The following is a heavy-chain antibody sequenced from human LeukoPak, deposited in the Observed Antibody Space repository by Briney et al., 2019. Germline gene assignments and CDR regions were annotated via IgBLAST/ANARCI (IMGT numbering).Heavy chain of an antibody. CDR2: INPNSGGT. Sequence: VASVKVSCKVSGYTLTELSMHWVRQAHGQGLEWMGWINPNSGGTNYAQKFQGRVTMTRDTSISTAYMELSRLRSDDTAVYYCARGYQRIQLWYALGYWGQGTLVTVSS. D-gene: IGHD5-18*01. V-gene: IGHV1-2*02. J-gene: IGHJ4*02. CDR3: ARGYQRIQLWYALGY. CDR1: GYTLTELS.